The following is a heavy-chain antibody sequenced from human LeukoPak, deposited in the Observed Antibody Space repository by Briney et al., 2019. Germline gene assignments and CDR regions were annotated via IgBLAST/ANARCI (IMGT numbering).Heavy chain of an antibody. CDR2: ISSSSSYI. CDR3: ARDPEGDYVWGSYRPYYFDY. V-gene: IGHV3-21*01. J-gene: IGHJ4*02. CDR1: GFTFSSYS. Sequence: NTGGSLRLSCAASGFTFSSYSMNWVRQAPGKGLEWVSSISSSSSYIYYADSVKGRFTISRDNAKNSLYLQMNSLRAEDTAVYYCARDPEGDYVWGSYRPYYFDYWGQGTLVTVSS. D-gene: IGHD3-16*02.